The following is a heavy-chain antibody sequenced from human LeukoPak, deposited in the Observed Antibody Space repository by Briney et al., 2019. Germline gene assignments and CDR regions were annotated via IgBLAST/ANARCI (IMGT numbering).Heavy chain of an antibody. J-gene: IGHJ4*02. V-gene: IGHV3-72*01. CDR2: SRNKTKSYTT. CDR3: ARVYGGKRYDFDL. D-gene: IGHD4-23*01. Sequence: GGSLRLSCAVSGFTFSDHYMDWVRQAPGKGLEWVGRSRNKTKSYTTEYAASVKGRFTISRDDSNNSLYLQMNSLKTEDTAVYYCARVYGGKRYDFDLWGQGTLVTVSS. CDR1: GFTFSDHY.